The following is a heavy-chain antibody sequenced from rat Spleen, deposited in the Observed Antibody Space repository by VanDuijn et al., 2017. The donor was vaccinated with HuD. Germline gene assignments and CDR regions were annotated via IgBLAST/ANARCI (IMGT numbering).Heavy chain of an antibody. J-gene: IGHJ2*01. CDR2: ITNTWDSS. CDR3: SQAVDH. Sequence: EVQLVESGGGLVQPGRSLKLSCAASGFQFNNYWMTWIRQAPGKGLECVASITNTWDSSYYPASVNGRFTSFIYNAKGTIYLKMNRLTAAVPAAYSCSQAVDHGGQGCMVTVS. CDR1: GFQFNNYW. V-gene: IGHV5-31*01.